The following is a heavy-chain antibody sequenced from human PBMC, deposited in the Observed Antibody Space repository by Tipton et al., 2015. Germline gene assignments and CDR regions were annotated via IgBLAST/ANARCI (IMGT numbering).Heavy chain of an antibody. J-gene: IGHJ3*02. V-gene: IGHV3-23*01. D-gene: IGHD2-8*01. CDR3: ALVSPAFDI. CDR1: GGPLRGYY. CDR2: ISGSGGST. Sequence: LSLTCAVYGGPLRGYYWSWIRQPPGKGLEWVSAISGSGGSTYYADSVKGRFTISRDNSRNTLYLQMNSLRAEDTAVYYCALVSPAFDIWGQGTMVTVSS.